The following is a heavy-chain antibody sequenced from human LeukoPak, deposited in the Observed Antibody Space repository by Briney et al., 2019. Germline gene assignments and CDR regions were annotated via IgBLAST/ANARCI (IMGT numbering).Heavy chain of an antibody. CDR3: ARDKYSSGWYDYFDY. CDR2: IIPIFGTA. V-gene: IGHV1-69*01. Sequence: ASVKVSCKASGGTFSSYAISWVRQAPGQGLEWTGGIIPIFGTANYAQKFQGRVTITADESTSTAYMKLSSLRSEDTAVYYCARDKYSSGWYDYFDYWGQGTLVTVSS. J-gene: IGHJ4*02. CDR1: GGTFSSYA. D-gene: IGHD6-19*01.